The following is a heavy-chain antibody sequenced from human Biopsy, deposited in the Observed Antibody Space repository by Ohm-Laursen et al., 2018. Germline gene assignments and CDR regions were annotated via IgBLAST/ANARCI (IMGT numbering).Heavy chain of an antibody. CDR1: GGTSSNYA. V-gene: IGHV1-69*10. J-gene: IGHJ4*02. CDR2: IIAVSGLV. CDR3: ATPFQYYDSWGGYPPFDH. Sequence: ASVKVSCKASGGTSSNYAISWVRQAPGEGLEWMGGIIAVSGLVNYAPKFQGRVSITADKSTTTAYMELSNLKSEDTAVYYCATPFQYYDSWGGYPPFDHWGQGTLVTVSS. D-gene: IGHD3-3*01.